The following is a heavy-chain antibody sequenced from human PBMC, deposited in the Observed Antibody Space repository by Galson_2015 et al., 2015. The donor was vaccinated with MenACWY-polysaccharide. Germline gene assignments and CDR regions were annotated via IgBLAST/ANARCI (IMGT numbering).Heavy chain of an antibody. V-gene: IGHV3-9*01. CDR1: GSTFSNYA. CDR3: AKGYSYSKSPVDH. D-gene: IGHD2-15*01. CDR2: ISWNSDII. J-gene: IGHJ4*02. Sequence: SLRLSCAASGSTFSNYAMSWVRQAPGKGLEWVSGISWNSDIIGYADSVKGRFTISRDSAKNSLYLQMNSLRPEDTALYYCAKGYSYSKSPVDHWGQGTLVTVSS.